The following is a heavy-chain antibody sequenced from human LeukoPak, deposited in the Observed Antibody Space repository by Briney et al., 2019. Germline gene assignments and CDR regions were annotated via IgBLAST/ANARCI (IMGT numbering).Heavy chain of an antibody. D-gene: IGHD3-9*01. CDR1: GFTFGDYA. CDR2: IRSKADGGTT. V-gene: IGHV3-49*03. Sequence: GGSLRLSCTASGFTFGDYAMSWFRQAPGKGLEWVGFIRSKADGGTTEYSASVKGRFTISRDDSKSIAYLRMNSLKTEDTAVYYCTRDEGPYYDILTGYPQGFDPWGQGTLVTVSS. J-gene: IGHJ5*02. CDR3: TRDEGPYYDILTGYPQGFDP.